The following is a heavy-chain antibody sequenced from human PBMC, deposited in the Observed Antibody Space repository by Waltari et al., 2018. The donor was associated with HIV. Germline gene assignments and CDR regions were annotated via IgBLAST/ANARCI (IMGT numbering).Heavy chain of an antibody. CDR3: ARDQGLQLEFFDY. CDR1: GYTFTSYY. Sequence: QVQLMQSGAAVKKPGASVKVSCRASGYTFTSYYMNWVRQAPGQGLEWMGVGNPDGGHTSYAQKFQGRVTMTRDTSTSTVYMELSSLRSEDTAVYYCARDQGLQLEFFDYWGQGTLVTVSS. D-gene: IGHD2-2*01. CDR2: GNPDGGHT. V-gene: IGHV1-46*01. J-gene: IGHJ4*02.